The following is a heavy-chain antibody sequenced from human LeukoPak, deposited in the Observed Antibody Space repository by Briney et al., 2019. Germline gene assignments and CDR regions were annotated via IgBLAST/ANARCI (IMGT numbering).Heavy chain of an antibody. CDR2: ISSSSSTI. V-gene: IGHV3-48*01. D-gene: IGHD6-19*01. J-gene: IGHJ5*02. CDR3: AREGIAVAGIGWFDP. CDR1: GFTFSSYS. Sequence: GGSLRLSCAASGFTFSSYSMNWVRQAPGKGLEWVSYISSSSSTIYYADSVKGRFTISRDNAKNSLYLQMNSLRAEDTAVYYCAREGIAVAGIGWFDPWGQGTLVTVSS.